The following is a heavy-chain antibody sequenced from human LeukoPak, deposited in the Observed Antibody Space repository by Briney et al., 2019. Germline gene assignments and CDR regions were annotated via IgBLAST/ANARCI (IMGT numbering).Heavy chain of an antibody. Sequence: SVKVSCKASGGTFSSYAISWVRQAPGQGLEWMGGITPIFGTANYAQKFQGRVTITTDESTSTAYMELSSLRSEDTAVYYCARAPLRAGTLYYYYYMDVWGKGTTVTVSS. D-gene: IGHD1-14*01. CDR1: GGTFSSYA. V-gene: IGHV1-69*05. CDR2: ITPIFGTA. J-gene: IGHJ6*03. CDR3: ARAPLRAGTLYYYYYMDV.